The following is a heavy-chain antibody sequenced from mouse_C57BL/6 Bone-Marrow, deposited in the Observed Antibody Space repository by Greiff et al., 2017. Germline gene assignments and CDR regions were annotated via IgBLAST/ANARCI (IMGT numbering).Heavy chain of an antibody. CDR2: ISDGGSYT. Sequence: EVKLVESGGGLVKPGGSPKLSCAASGFTFSSYATSWVRQTPEKRLEWVATISDGGSYTYYPDNVKGRFTISRYNAKNNLYLQMSHLKSEDTAMYYCARARYFDVWGTGTTVTVSS. CDR1: GFTFSSYA. V-gene: IGHV5-4*03. CDR3: ARARYFDV. J-gene: IGHJ1*03.